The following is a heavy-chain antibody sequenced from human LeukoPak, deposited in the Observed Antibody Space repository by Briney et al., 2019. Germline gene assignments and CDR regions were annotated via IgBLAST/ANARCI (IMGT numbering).Heavy chain of an antibody. V-gene: IGHV1-24*01. D-gene: IGHD1-26*01. Sequence: GASVTESLKVCGYTHTELPWHWVRQAPGKGLEWMGGFDPDDGETVYAQMFQGRVTMTEDTSSDTASVKLSNLRSEDTAVYYCATDTCGSYYVGNVHPFDYWGQGTLVTVSP. CDR2: FDPDDGET. CDR1: GYTHTELP. CDR3: ATDTCGSYYVGNVHPFDY. J-gene: IGHJ4*02.